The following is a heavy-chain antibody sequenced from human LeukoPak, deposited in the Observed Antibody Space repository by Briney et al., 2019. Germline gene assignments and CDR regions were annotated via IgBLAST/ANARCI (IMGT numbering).Heavy chain of an antibody. Sequence: SETLSLTCTVSGDSISSSSYYWGWIRQPPGKGLEWIGSIYYSGSTYYNPSLKSRVTISVDTSKNQFSLKLSSVTAADTAVYYCARVNREGLTEVGFDPWGQGTLVTVSS. D-gene: IGHD1-26*01. CDR1: GDSISSSSYY. V-gene: IGHV4-39*01. CDR2: IYYSGST. CDR3: ARVNREGLTEVGFDP. J-gene: IGHJ5*02.